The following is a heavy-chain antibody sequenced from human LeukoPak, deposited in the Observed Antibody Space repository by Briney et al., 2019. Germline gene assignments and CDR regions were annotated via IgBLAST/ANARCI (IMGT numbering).Heavy chain of an antibody. V-gene: IGHV5-51*01. CDR3: ARLEGMATPWDY. CDR1: GYSFTSYW. Sequence: GESLKISCKGSGYSFTSYWIRGVRQMPGKGLVRLGIIYPGDSDTRYSPSFQGQVTISADKSISTAYLQWSSLKASDTAMYYCARLEGMATPWDYWGQGTLVTVSS. D-gene: IGHD5-24*01. CDR2: IYPGDSDT. J-gene: IGHJ4*02.